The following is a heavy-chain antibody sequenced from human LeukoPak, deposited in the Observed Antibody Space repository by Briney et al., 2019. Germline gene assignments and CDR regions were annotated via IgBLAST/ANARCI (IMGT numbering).Heavy chain of an antibody. Sequence: GGSLRLSCAASGFIFSGYGMHWVRQAPGKGLEWVAFAHYDGNEKYYAASVKGRFTISRDNAKNSLYLQMNSLRAEDTALYYCARGWDGDYAGYFEYWGQGTLVTVSS. V-gene: IGHV3-30*02. CDR1: GFIFSGYG. J-gene: IGHJ4*02. CDR3: ARGWDGDYAGYFEY. CDR2: AHYDGNEK. D-gene: IGHD4-17*01.